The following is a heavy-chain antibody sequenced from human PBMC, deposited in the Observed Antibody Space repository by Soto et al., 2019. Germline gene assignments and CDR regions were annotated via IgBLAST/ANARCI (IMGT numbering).Heavy chain of an antibody. CDR1: GYTFTTYA. D-gene: IGHD3-3*01. CDR3: ARDSSAGAIFASSYFCVIDF. CDR2: INTGNGNT. V-gene: IGHV1-3*04. J-gene: IGHJ4*02. Sequence: ASVKVSCKASGYTFTTYAMHWARQAPGQRLEWMGWINTGNGNTKYSQKFQGRVTITRDTSATYASTVYMEVSSLRSEDTAIYYCARDSSAGAIFASSYFCVIDFLGQ.